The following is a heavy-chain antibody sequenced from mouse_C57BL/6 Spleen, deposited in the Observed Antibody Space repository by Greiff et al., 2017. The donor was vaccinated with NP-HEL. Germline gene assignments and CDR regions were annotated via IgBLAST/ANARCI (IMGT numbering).Heavy chain of an antibody. CDR3: ARKRNWDGVYYFDY. CDR1: GYTFTDYN. CDR2: INPNNGGT. Sequence: VQLKQSGPELVKPGASVKMSCKASGYTFTDYNMHWVKQSHGKSLEWIGYINPNNGGTSYNQKFKGKATLTVNKSSSTAYMELRSLTSEDSAVYYCARKRNWDGVYYFDYWGQGTTLTVSS. D-gene: IGHD4-1*01. J-gene: IGHJ2*01. V-gene: IGHV1-22*01.